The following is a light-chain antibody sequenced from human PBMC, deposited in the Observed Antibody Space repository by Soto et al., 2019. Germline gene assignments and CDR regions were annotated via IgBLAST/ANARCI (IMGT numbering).Light chain of an antibody. V-gene: IGLV1-40*01. CDR2: ANS. CDR1: SSNIGAGYD. J-gene: IGLJ2*01. Sequence: QSVLTQPPSVSGAPGQRVTISCTGSSSNIGAGYDVHWYQQLPGTAPKLLIYANSNRPSGVPDRFSGSKSGTSASLAITWLQADDEADYYCQSYDSSLSGARVFGGGTKLTVL. CDR3: QSYDSSLSGARV.